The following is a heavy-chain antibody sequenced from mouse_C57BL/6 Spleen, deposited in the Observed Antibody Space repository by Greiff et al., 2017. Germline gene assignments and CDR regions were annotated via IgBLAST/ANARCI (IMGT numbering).Heavy chain of an antibody. CDR2: IDPNSGGT. CDR3: AREDYYGSSYAMDY. Sequence: VQLQQSGAELVKPGASVKLSCKASGYTFTSYWMHWVKQRPGRGLEWIGRIDPNSGGTKYNEKFKSKATLTVDKPSSTAYMQISSLTSEDSAVYYCAREDYYGSSYAMDYWGQGTSVTVSS. CDR1: GYTFTSYW. J-gene: IGHJ4*01. D-gene: IGHD1-1*01. V-gene: IGHV1-72*01.